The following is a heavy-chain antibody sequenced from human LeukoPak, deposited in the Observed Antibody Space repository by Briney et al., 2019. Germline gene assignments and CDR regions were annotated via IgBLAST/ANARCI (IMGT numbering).Heavy chain of an antibody. J-gene: IGHJ4*02. CDR2: ISSSSTYI. Sequence: PGGSLRLSCAASGFIFSSYTMNWVRQAPGKGLEWVSSISSSSTYIYYADSVKGRFTISRDNAKNSLYLQMNSLRAEDTAVYYCARGGIAAAGIDYWGQGTLVTVS. V-gene: IGHV3-21*06. CDR3: ARGGIAAAGIDY. D-gene: IGHD6-13*01. CDR1: GFIFSSYT.